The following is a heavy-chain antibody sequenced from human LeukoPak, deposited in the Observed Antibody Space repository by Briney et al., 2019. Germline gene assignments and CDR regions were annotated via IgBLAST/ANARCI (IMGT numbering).Heavy chain of an antibody. D-gene: IGHD3-3*01. CDR1: GYTLTELS. Sequence: ASVKVSCKVSGYTLTELSMHWVRQAPGEGLEWVGGFDTEDGETIYAQKFQGRVTMTEDTSTDTAYMELSSLRSEDTAVYYCATNPRVLRFLEWLSWGQGTLVTVSS. CDR2: FDTEDGET. V-gene: IGHV1-24*01. CDR3: ATNPRVLRFLEWLS. J-gene: IGHJ5*02.